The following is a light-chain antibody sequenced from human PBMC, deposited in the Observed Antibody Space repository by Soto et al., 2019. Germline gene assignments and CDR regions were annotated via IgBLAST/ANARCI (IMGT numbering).Light chain of an antibody. Sequence: QSVLTQPFSASATPGQRVTISCSGSNSNIGSNTVDWYQHLPGTAPRLLIYSNNQRPSGVPDRFSGSKSGTSASLAISGLQSEDDSDDYSATWDDTLYVYDSVTGTKVT. CDR3: ATWDDTLYVYD. J-gene: IGLJ1*01. CDR1: NSNIGSNT. V-gene: IGLV1-44*01. CDR2: SNN.